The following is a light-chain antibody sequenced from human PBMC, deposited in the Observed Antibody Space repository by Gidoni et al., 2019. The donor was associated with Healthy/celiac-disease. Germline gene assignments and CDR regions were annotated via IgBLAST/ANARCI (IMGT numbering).Light chain of an antibody. CDR3: QQLNLIT. CDR2: PAS. Sequence: DIQLTQSPSFLSASVGDRVTITCRASQGISSYLAWYQQKPGKAPKLLIYPASTLQSGVPSRFSGSGSGTEFTLTISSLQPEDFATYYCQQLNLITFGQGTRLEIK. J-gene: IGKJ5*01. V-gene: IGKV1-9*01. CDR1: QGISSY.